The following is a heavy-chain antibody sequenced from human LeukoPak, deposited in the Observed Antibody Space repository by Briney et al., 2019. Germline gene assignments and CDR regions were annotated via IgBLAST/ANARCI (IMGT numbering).Heavy chain of an antibody. CDR1: GGSFSGYY. J-gene: IGHJ4*02. CDR2: INHSGST. Sequence: SEILSLTCAVYGGSFSGYYWSWIRQPPGKGLEWIGEINHSGSTNYNPSLKSRVTISVDTSKNQFSLKLSSVTAADTAVYYCARGGDYFGYWGQGTLVTVSS. V-gene: IGHV4-34*01. D-gene: IGHD4-17*01. CDR3: ARGGDYFGY.